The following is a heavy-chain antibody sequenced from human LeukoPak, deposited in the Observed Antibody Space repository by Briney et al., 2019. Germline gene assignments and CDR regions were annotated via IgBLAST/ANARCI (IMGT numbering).Heavy chain of an antibody. V-gene: IGHV3-21*01. J-gene: IGHJ6*02. CDR1: GFTLSSYS. CDR3: ARIAETGYGSGSYYNFYYYYGMDV. D-gene: IGHD3-10*01. Sequence: PGGSLRLSCAASGFTLSSYSMNWVRQVPGKGLEWVSSISSSSSYIYYADSVKGRFTISRDNAKNSLYLQMNSLRAEDTAVYYCARIAETGYGSGSYYNFYYYYGMDVWGQGTTVTVSS. CDR2: ISSSSSYI.